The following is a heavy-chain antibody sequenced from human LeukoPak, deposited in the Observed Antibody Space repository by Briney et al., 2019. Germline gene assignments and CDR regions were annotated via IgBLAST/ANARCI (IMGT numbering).Heavy chain of an antibody. CDR2: ISSNGGST. V-gene: IGHV3-64*01. J-gene: IGHJ5*02. CDR1: GFTFSSYA. D-gene: IGHD6-13*01. CDR3: ARDLHFSTLPGIAGS. Sequence: GGSLRLSCAASGFTFSSYAMHWVRQAPGKGLEYVSAISSNGGSTYYANSVKGRFTISRDNSKNTLYLQMGSLRAEDMAVYYCARDLHFSTLPGIAGSWGQGTLVTVSS.